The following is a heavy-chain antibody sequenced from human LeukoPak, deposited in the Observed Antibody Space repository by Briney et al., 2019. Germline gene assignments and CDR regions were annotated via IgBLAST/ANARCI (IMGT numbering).Heavy chain of an antibody. V-gene: IGHV7-4-1*02. CDR1: GYTFTGYY. CDR3: ARVSDAFDI. Sequence: ASVKVSCKASGYTFTGYYMHWVRQAPGQGLEWMGWINTNTGNPTYAQGFTGRFVFSLDTSVSTAYLQISSLKAEDTAVYYCARVSDAFDIWGQGTMVTVSS. CDR2: INTNTGNP. J-gene: IGHJ3*02.